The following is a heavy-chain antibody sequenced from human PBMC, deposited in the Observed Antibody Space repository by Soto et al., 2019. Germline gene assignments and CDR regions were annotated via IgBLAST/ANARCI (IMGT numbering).Heavy chain of an antibody. V-gene: IGHV1-18*04. D-gene: IGHD4-17*01. CDR2: ISAYNGNT. CDR1: GYTVTSYG. J-gene: IGHJ5*02. Sequence: ASVKVSCKASGYTVTSYGISCVRQAPGQVLEWMGWISAYNGNTNYAQKLQGRVTMTTDTSTSTAYMELRSLRSDDTAVYYCARGEMTTVTNWFDPWGQGTLVTVSS. CDR3: ARGEMTTVTNWFDP.